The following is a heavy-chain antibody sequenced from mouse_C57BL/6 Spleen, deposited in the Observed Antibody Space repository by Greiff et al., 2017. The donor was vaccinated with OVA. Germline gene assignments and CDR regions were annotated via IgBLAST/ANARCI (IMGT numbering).Heavy chain of an antibody. CDR3: ARDPLYYGSFDY. J-gene: IGHJ2*01. CDR1: GYSITSGYY. D-gene: IGHD1-1*01. CDR2: ISYDGSN. V-gene: IGHV3-6*01. Sequence: VQLQQSGPGLVKPSQSLSLTCSVTGYSITSGYYWNWIRQFPGNKLEWMGYISYDGSNNYNPSLKNRISITRDTSKNQFFLKLNSVTTEDTATYYCARDPLYYGSFDYWGQGTTLTVSS.